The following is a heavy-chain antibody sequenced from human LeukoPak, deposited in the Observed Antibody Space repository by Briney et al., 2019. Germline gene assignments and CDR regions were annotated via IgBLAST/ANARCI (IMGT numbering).Heavy chain of an antibody. J-gene: IGHJ6*03. V-gene: IGHV1-8*03. CDR1: GYTFTSYD. D-gene: IGHD3-22*01. CDR3: ARGGYYYYYMDV. Sequence: ASVKVSCKASGYTFTSYDINWVRQATGQGLEWMGWMNPNSGNTGYAQKFQGRVTITRNTSISTAYMEPSSLRSEDTAVYYCARGGYYYYYMDVWGKGTTVTVSS. CDR2: MNPNSGNT.